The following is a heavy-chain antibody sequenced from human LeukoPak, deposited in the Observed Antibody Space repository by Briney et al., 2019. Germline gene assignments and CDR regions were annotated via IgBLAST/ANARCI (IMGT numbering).Heavy chain of an antibody. D-gene: IGHD3-3*01. CDR1: GGSFSGYY. J-gene: IGHJ5*02. CDR2: INHSGST. V-gene: IGHV4-34*01. CDR3: ARTPLWSGYYTGWFDP. Sequence: PSETLSLTCAVYGGSFSGYYWSWIRQPPGKGLEWIGEINHSGSTNYNPSLKSRVTISVDTSKNQFSLKLSSVTAADTAVYYCARTPLWSGYYTGWFDPWGQGTLVTVSS.